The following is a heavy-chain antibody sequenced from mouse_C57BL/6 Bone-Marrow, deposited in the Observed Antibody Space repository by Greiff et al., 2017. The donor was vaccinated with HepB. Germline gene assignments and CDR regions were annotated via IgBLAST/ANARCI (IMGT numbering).Heavy chain of an antibody. CDR3: ARIGPYDCGSSYGDY. V-gene: IGHV8-8*01. CDR1: GSSLSTFGMG. D-gene: IGHD1-1*01. J-gene: IGHJ2*01. Sequence: QVTLKESGPGILQPSQTLSLTCSFSGSSLSTFGMGVGWIRQPSGKGLEWLAHIWWVDDKYYNPALKSRHTFSQDTSKKQVFHESENVDTADTATYDCARIGPYDCGSSYGDYWGQGTTLTVSA. CDR2: IWWVDDK.